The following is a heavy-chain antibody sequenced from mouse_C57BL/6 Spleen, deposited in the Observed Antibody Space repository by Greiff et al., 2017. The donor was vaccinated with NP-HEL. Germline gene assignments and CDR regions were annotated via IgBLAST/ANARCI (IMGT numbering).Heavy chain of an antibody. Sequence: EVKLVESGGDLVKPGGSLKLSCAASGFTFSSYGMSWVRQTPDKRLEWVATISSGGSYTYYPDSVKGRFTISRDNAKNTLYLQMSSLKSEDTAMYYCARQGLLRDLYAMDYWGQGTSVTVSS. J-gene: IGHJ4*01. CDR2: ISSGGSYT. CDR3: ARQGLLRDLYAMDY. V-gene: IGHV5-6*01. CDR1: GFTFSSYG. D-gene: IGHD2-3*01.